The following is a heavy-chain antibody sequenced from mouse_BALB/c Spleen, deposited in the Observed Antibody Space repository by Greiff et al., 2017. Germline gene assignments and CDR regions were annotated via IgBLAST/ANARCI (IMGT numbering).Heavy chain of an antibody. CDR1: GYTFTEYI. V-gene: IGHV1-62-2*01. CDR2: FYPGSGSI. J-gene: IGHJ2*01. D-gene: IGHD2-1*01. CDR3: ARLDEWDGNYVGYFDY. Sequence: QVHVKQSGAELVKPGASVKLSCKASGYTFTEYIIHWVKQRSGQGLEWIGWFYPGSGSIKYNEKFKDKATLTADKSSSTVYMELSRLTSEDSAVYFNARLDEWDGNYVGYFDYWGQGTTLTVSS.